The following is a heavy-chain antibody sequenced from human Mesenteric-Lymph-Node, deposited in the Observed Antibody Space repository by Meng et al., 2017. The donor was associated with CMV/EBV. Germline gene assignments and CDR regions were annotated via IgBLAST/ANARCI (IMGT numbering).Heavy chain of an antibody. Sequence: GESLKISCAASGFTFSSYEMNWVRQAPGKGLEWVSYISSSGSTIYYADSVKGRFTISGDNAKNSLYLQMNSLRAEDTAVYYCARASRQIFGVVIHFDYWGQGTLVTVSS. J-gene: IGHJ4*02. CDR1: GFTFSSYE. V-gene: IGHV3-48*03. CDR3: ARASRQIFGVVIHFDY. D-gene: IGHD3-3*01. CDR2: ISSSGSTI.